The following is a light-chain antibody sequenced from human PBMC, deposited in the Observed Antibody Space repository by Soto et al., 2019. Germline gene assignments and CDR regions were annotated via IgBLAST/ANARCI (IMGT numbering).Light chain of an antibody. CDR3: SSYTSSSTLVV. CDR1: RSDVGGYNY. CDR2: EVS. Sequence: ALTHPSSVSWSRGHAITISCTVTRSDVGGYNYVSWYQQHPGKAPKLMIYEVSNRPSGVSNRFSGSKSGNTASLTISGLQAEEEADYYCSSYTSSSTLVVFGGGTKVTVL. V-gene: IGLV2-14*01. J-gene: IGLJ2*01.